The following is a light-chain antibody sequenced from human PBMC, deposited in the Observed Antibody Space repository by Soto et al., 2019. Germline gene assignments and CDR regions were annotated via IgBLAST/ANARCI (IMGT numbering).Light chain of an antibody. CDR2: GAS. V-gene: IGKV3-20*01. Sequence: EIVLTQSPGTLSLSPGERATLSRRASQSVSSSYLAWYQQKPGQAPRLLIYGASSRATGIPDRFSGSGSGTDFTLTISRLEPEDVAVYYCQQYGSSPFTFGPGTNVDIK. CDR1: QSVSSSY. CDR3: QQYGSSPFT. J-gene: IGKJ3*01.